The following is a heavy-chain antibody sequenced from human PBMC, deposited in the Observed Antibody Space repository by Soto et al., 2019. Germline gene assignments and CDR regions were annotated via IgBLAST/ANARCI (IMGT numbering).Heavy chain of an antibody. CDR2: ISSSGSTI. D-gene: IGHD3-10*01. CDR3: ARTDYYGSGSDYFDY. V-gene: IGHV3-11*01. CDR1: GFTFSDYY. J-gene: IGHJ4*02. Sequence: GGSLRLSCAASGFTFSDYYMSWIRQAPGKGLEWVSYISSSGSTIYYADSVKGRFTISRDNAKNSLYLQMNSLRAEDTAVYYCARTDYYGSGSDYFDYWGQGTLVTVSS.